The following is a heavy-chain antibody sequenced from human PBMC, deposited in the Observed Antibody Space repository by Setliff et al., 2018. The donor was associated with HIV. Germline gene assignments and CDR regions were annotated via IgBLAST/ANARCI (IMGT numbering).Heavy chain of an antibody. CDR1: GGSISSSNW. CDR2: IYHSGSA. CDR3: ARGGASSKYLDP. Sequence: SETLSLTCAVSGGSISSSNWWSWVRQPPGKGLEWIGEIYHSGSANYNPSLKSRFTLSVDTSKNQFSLSLTSVTGADTAVYYCARGGASSKYLDPWGQGTLVTVSS. D-gene: IGHD2-15*01. V-gene: IGHV4-4*02. J-gene: IGHJ5*02.